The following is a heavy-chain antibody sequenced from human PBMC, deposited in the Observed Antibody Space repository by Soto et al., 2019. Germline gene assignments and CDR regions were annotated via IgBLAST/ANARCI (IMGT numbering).Heavy chain of an antibody. Sequence: SVKVSCKASGDTFGRNAIHWVRQAPGQGLGWMGGIIPMFPTTNYAQKFKGRLTINADKSTSTAYMGMSSLRSEDTAVYDCARDGDSADYGYWGQGTLVTVAP. D-gene: IGHD2-21*01. J-gene: IGHJ4*02. CDR1: GDTFGRNA. V-gene: IGHV1-69*06. CDR3: ARDGDSADYGY. CDR2: IIPMFPTT.